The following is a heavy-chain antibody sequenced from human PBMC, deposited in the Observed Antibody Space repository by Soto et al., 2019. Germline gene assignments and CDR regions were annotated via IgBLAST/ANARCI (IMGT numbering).Heavy chain of an antibody. V-gene: IGHV4-59*08. D-gene: IGHD4-17*01. CDR2: IYYTGST. Sequence: QVQLQESGPGLVKPSETLSLTCTVSGDSINSYYWSWIRQPPGKALEWIGYIYYTGSTSYSPSINSRVTISRDTSKNQFSLKLSSVTAADTAVYYGARRSDYANPRFDSWGQGTLFTVSS. J-gene: IGHJ4*02. CDR3: ARRSDYANPRFDS. CDR1: GDSINSYY.